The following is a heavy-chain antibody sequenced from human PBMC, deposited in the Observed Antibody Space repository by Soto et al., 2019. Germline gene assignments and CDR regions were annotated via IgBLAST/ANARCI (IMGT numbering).Heavy chain of an antibody. CDR3: ARDLSSSGLYDY. CDR2: IYYSGST. CDR1: GGSISSYY. Sequence: SETLSLTCTVSGGSISSYYWSWIRQPPGKGLEWFGYIYYSGSTNYNPSLKSRVTISVDTSKNQFSLKLSSVTAADTAVYYCARDLSSSGLYDYWGQGTLVTVSS. D-gene: IGHD6-19*01. V-gene: IGHV4-59*01. J-gene: IGHJ4*02.